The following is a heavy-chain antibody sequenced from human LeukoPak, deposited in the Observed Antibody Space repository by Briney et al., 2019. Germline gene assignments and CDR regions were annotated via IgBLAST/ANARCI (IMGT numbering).Heavy chain of an antibody. CDR1: GGSFSGYY. J-gene: IGHJ4*02. Sequence: SETLSLTCAVYGGSFSGYYWSWIRQPPGKGREWIGEINHSGSTNYNPSLKSRVTISVDTSKNQFSLKLSSVTAADTAVYYCARFSGWLQPDYWGQGTLVTVSS. CDR3: ARFSGWLQPDY. CDR2: INHSGST. V-gene: IGHV4-34*01. D-gene: IGHD5-24*01.